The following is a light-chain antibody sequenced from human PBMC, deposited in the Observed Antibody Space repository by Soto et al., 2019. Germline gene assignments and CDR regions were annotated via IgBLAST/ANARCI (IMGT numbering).Light chain of an antibody. J-gene: IGKJ1*01. V-gene: IGKV3-15*01. CDR2: AAS. CDR3: QQYIDWPQT. CDR1: QSVGSH. Sequence: EIVMTPSPATLSGSPGGSATLSCRASQSVGSHLAWYQQKPGQAPRLLIYAASTRATGIPARFSGIGSGTQFTLTLSGLQSEDFAVYYCQQYIDWPQTFGQGTKVDIK.